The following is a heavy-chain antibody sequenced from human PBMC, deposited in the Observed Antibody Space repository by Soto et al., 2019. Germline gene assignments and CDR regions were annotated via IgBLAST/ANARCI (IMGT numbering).Heavy chain of an antibody. Sequence: QVQLQESGPGLLKPSEALSLTSPVSGVSISGCYWSWIRQPAGKGLEWLRRIYTSGSTNYNPSLKCRVTRSVDTSQNQFSLKLSSVTAADTAVYYCARVGTTFYNWFDPGGQGTLVTVS. CDR1: GVSISGCY. J-gene: IGHJ5*02. CDR3: ARVGTTFYNWFDP. V-gene: IGHV4-4*07. CDR2: IYTSGST. D-gene: IGHD1-7*01.